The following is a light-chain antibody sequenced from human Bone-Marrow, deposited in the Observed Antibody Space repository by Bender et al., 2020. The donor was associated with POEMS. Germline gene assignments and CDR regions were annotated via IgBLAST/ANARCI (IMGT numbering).Light chain of an antibody. CDR2: DVT. Sequence: QSALTQPASVSGSPGQSVTISCIGTSSDVGTYNHVSWFQQLPGKAPKLMIYDVTNRPSGISNRFSGSKSGNTASLTISGLQAEDEADYYCAAWDDSLTGTMFGGGTKLTVL. CDR3: AAWDDSLTGTM. CDR1: SSDVGTYNH. J-gene: IGLJ3*02. V-gene: IGLV2-14*01.